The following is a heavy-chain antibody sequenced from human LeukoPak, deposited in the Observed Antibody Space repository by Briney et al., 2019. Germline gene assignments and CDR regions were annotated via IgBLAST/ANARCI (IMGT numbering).Heavy chain of an antibody. CDR1: GYTFTSYG. J-gene: IGHJ4*02. CDR2: ISAYNGNT. CDR3: ARSDKYCSGGSCYFDY. Sequence: GASVKVSCKASGYTFTSYGISWVRQAPGQGLEWMGWISAYNGNTNYAQKLQGRVTMTTDTSTSTVYMELRSLRSDDTAVYYCARSDKYCSGGSCYFDYWGQGTLVTVSS. D-gene: IGHD2-15*01. V-gene: IGHV1-18*01.